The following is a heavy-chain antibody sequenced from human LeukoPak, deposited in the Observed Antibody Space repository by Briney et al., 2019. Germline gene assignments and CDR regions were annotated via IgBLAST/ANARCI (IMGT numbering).Heavy chain of an antibody. CDR2: IYTSGST. D-gene: IGHD3-9*01. CDR1: GGSISSYY. Sequence: SETLSLTCTVSGGSISSYYWSWIRQPAGKGLEWIGRIYTSGSTNYNPSLKSRVTMSVDTSKNQFSLKLSSVTAADTAVYYCARGLNVLRYFDWPPGDWGQGTLVTVSS. V-gene: IGHV4-4*07. CDR3: ARGLNVLRYFDWPPGD. J-gene: IGHJ4*02.